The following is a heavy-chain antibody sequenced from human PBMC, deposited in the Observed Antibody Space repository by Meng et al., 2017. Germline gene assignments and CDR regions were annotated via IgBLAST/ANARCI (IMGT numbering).Heavy chain of an antibody. J-gene: IGHJ4*02. CDR1: GHNFPDYY. D-gene: IGHD6-25*01. Sequence: QVQLVRSGAEVKKPGASVKVSCKPSGHNFPDYYIHWVRRAPGQGLEWMGRINPKSGDTHYAQKFQARVTMTGDTSISTAYMELSGLRSDDTAMYYCARDEDISAAGKLFGDYWGQGTLVTVSS. CDR3: ARDEDISAAGKLFGDY. V-gene: IGHV1-2*06. CDR2: INPKSGDT.